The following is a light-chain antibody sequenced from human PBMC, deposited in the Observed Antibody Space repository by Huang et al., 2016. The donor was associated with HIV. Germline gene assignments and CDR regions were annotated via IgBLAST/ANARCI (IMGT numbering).Light chain of an antibody. J-gene: IGKJ2*01. CDR1: QSLVHSDGNTY. CDR3: MQGTHWPPYT. V-gene: IGKV2-30*02. CDR2: KIS. Sequence: DVVLTQSPPSPPVTLGQPASISCRSSQSLVHSDGNTYVNWFQQWPGQSPRRLIYKISNRDSGVPDRFSGSGSGTDFTLKITRVEAEDVGIYYCMQGTHWPPYTFGQGTKLEIQ.